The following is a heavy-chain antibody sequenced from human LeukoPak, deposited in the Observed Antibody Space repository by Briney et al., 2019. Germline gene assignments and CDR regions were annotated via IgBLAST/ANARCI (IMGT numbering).Heavy chain of an antibody. CDR2: IWYDGSNK. CDR1: GFTFSSYG. CDR3: ARDSYGMDV. V-gene: IGHV3-33*01. Sequence: PGGSLRLSCAASGFTFSSYGMHWVRQAPGKGLEWVAFIWYDGSNKYYADSVKGRFTISRDNSKNTLYLQMNSLRAEDTAVYYCARDSYGMDVWGQGTTVTVSS. J-gene: IGHJ6*02.